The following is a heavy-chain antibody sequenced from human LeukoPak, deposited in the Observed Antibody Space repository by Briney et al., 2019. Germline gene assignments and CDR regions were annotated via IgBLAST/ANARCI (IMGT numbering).Heavy chain of an antibody. CDR2: IWYGGSNK. CDR1: GFTFSSYG. Sequence: GGSLRLSCAASGFTFSSYGMHWVRQAPGKGLEWVAVIWYGGSNKYYADSVKGRFTISRDNSKNTLYLQVNSLRAEDTAVYYCARDSVVTTKHDAFDIWGQGTMVTVSS. CDR3: ARDSVVTTKHDAFDI. V-gene: IGHV3-33*01. D-gene: IGHD5-12*01. J-gene: IGHJ3*02.